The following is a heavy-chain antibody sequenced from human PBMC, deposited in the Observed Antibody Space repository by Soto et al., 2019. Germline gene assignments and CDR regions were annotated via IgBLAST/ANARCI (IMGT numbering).Heavy chain of an antibody. CDR1: GFTLSRKG. Sequence: GGSLRLSCAASGFTLSRKGMHWVRQAPGKGLEWVAVISYDGSNKYYGDSVKGRFTISRDNSKNTVYLQMNSLRAEDTAVYYCAKDALTVAGPQRGSLDVWGQGTTVTVSS. CDR3: AKDALTVAGPQRGSLDV. D-gene: IGHD6-19*01. J-gene: IGHJ6*02. V-gene: IGHV3-30*18. CDR2: ISYDGSNK.